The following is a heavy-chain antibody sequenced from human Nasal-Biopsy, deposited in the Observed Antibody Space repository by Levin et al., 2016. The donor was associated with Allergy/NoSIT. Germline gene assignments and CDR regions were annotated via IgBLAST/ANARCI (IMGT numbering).Heavy chain of an antibody. CDR1: GGSTNNYY. Sequence: SETLSLTCTVSGGSTNNYYWSWIRQPPGKGLEWIGDMYYSGRATYSPSLRSRVTMSTDTSKSQVSLKLTSVTTADTGIYYCAGIIEPGIIAHWGQGALVSVSS. D-gene: IGHD3-10*01. CDR3: AGIIEPGIIAH. J-gene: IGHJ5*02. CDR2: MYYSGRA. V-gene: IGHV4-59*01.